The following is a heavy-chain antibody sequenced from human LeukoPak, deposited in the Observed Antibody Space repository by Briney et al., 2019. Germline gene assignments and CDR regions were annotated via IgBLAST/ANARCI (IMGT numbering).Heavy chain of an antibody. CDR2: INHSGST. V-gene: IGHV4-34*01. CDR3: ARGGHYYDSSGYYFLDY. Sequence: SETLSLTCAVYGGSFSGYYWSWIRQPPGKGLEWIGEINHSGSTNYNPSPKSRVTISVDTSKNQFSLKLSSVTAADTAVYYCARGGHYYDSSGYYFLDYWGQGTLVTVSS. D-gene: IGHD3-22*01. J-gene: IGHJ4*02. CDR1: GGSFSGYY.